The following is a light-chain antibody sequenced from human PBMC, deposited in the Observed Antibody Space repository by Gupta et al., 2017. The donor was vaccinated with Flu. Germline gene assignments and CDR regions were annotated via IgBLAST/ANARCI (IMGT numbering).Light chain of an antibody. CDR3: EAWDNTLSAGV. CDR1: SSNIASNY. V-gene: IGLV1-51*01. Sequence: SVSTHPPSLSAAPGQKVTIACSGSSSNIASNYVYWYQHLPGTPPKLLIYENNQRPSGIPDRYSDSKSGTSATLSIAGLQPGDEANYYCEAWDNTLSAGVFGGGTKLTVL. CDR2: ENN. J-gene: IGLJ2*01.